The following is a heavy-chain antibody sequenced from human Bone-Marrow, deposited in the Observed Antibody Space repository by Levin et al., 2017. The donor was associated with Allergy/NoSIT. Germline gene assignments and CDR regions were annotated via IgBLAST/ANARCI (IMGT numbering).Heavy chain of an antibody. J-gene: IGHJ4*02. D-gene: IGHD3-10*01. Sequence: GESLKISCKGSGYSFTSYWIGWVRQMPGKGLEWMGIIYPGDSDTRYSPSFQGQVTISADKSISTAYLQWSSLKASDTAMYYCALNYYGSGREYYFDYWGQGTLVTVSS. CDR3: ALNYYGSGREYYFDY. CDR2: IYPGDSDT. CDR1: GYSFTSYW. V-gene: IGHV5-51*01.